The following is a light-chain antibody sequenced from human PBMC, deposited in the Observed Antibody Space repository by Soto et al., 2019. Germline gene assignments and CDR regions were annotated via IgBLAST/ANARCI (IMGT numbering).Light chain of an antibody. V-gene: IGLV4-69*01. CDR3: QTWGTGIQV. CDR2: LNSDGSH. CDR1: SRHSSYA. J-gene: IGLJ1*01. Sequence: QSVLTQSPSASASLGASVKLTCTLSSRHSSYAIAWHQQQPEKGPRYFMKLNSDGSHSKGDGIPDRFSGSSSGAERYLTISSLQSEDEADYYCQTWGTGIQVFGTGTKLTVL.